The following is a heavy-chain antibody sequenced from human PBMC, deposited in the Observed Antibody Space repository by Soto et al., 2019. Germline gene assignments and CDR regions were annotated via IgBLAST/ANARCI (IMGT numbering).Heavy chain of an antibody. D-gene: IGHD2-8*01. CDR2: IIPTLGTS. CDR1: CWSFISYA. Sequence: SVKVSLQASCWSFISYAIRLVRLAPGAGLEWMGGIIPTLGTSKYAQQVQRRDTITEDESTSTAYMELSSPRSAAKAVYYWARVGLGYCTNGVCYGARAYYYGMDVWGQGTTVTVSS. V-gene: IGHV1-69*13. J-gene: IGHJ6*02. CDR3: ARVGLGYCTNGVCYGARAYYYGMDV.